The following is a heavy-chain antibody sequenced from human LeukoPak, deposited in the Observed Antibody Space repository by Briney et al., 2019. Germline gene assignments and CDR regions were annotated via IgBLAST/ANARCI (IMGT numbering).Heavy chain of an antibody. Sequence: GGSLRLSCATSGFTFSSYGMHWVRQALGKGLEWVAFIRYDGSNKDYVDSVKGRFTISRDNSKNTLYLQMNSLRAEDTAVYYCAGDRSGWYEMDYWGQGTLVTVSS. D-gene: IGHD6-19*01. CDR2: IRYDGSNK. J-gene: IGHJ4*02. V-gene: IGHV3-30*02. CDR1: GFTFSSYG. CDR3: AGDRSGWYEMDY.